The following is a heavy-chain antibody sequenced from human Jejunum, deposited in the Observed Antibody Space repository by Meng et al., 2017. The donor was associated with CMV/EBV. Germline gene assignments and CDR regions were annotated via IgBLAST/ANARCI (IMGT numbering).Heavy chain of an antibody. V-gene: IGHV1-69*05. CDR3: ARGPSYYDIIY. Sequence: SRKTSGNPFDSNTSAWVRQAPGQGLEWLGGIIVIFGTPNYAQNFQGRVTITTDEAASTTYMEMNNLRSEDTAVYFCARGPSYYDIIYWGPGTLVTVSS. D-gene: IGHD3-10*01. CDR1: GNPFDSNT. J-gene: IGHJ4*02. CDR2: IIVIFGTP.